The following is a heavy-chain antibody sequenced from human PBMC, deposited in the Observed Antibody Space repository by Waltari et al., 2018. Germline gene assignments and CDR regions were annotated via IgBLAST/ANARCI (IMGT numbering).Heavy chain of an antibody. CDR1: GFTFSTYA. D-gene: IGHD1-26*01. CDR2: ITRNGDTT. V-gene: IGHV3-64*01. J-gene: IGHJ4*02. Sequence: EVQLVESGGGLVQPGVSLRLSCAASGFTFSTYAMHWVRQAPGKGLEYVSSITRNGDTTYYAKSVTGRFTISRDNSKNTLYLQMGSLRVDDMAVYYCARDKVGSADCWGQGTLVTVSS. CDR3: ARDKVGSADC.